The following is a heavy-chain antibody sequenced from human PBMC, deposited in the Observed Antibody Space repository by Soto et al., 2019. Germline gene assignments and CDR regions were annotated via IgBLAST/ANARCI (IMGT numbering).Heavy chain of an antibody. Sequence: QTLSLTCDISGDSVSSNSAAWNWIRLSPSRGLEWLARTYYRSRWYNDYAVSVRSRITVNPDTSKNQFSLQLTSVTPEDTAVYYCAGTTSHQWYYMDVWGKGTTVTVSS. D-gene: IGHD1-7*01. CDR2: TYYRSRWYN. J-gene: IGHJ6*03. CDR1: GDSVSSNSAA. V-gene: IGHV6-1*01. CDR3: AGTTSHQWYYMDV.